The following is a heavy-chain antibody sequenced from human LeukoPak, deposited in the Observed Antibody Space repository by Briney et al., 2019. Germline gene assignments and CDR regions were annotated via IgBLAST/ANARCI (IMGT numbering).Heavy chain of an antibody. CDR1: GYTFTSYD. CDR2: MNPNSGNT. D-gene: IGHD3-22*01. J-gene: IGHJ4*02. Sequence: ASVKVSCKASGYTFTSYDINWVRQATGQGLEWMGWMNPNSGNTGYAQKFQGRVTMTRNTSISTAYMELSSLRSEDTAVYYCARTVGYYDSEMNDYWGQGTLVTVSS. CDR3: ARTVGYYDSEMNDY. V-gene: IGHV1-8*01.